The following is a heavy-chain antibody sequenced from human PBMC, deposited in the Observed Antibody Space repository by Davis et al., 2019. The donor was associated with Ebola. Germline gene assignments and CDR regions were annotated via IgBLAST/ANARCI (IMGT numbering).Heavy chain of an antibody. D-gene: IGHD1-26*01. V-gene: IGHV3-23*01. CDR2: ISGSGAST. CDR1: GLRFVDYP. J-gene: IGHJ3*02. Sequence: GGSLRLSCVASGLRFVDYPMNWVRQAPGRGLEWVSSISGSGASTYFADSVKGRFTISRDNSKNTLYLQMNGLRVEDTAIYYCAKDTSNIWFDIWGQGTMVTVSS. CDR3: AKDTSNIWFDI.